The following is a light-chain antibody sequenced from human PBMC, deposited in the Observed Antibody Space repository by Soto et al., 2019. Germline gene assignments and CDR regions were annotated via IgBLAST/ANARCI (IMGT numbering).Light chain of an antibody. J-gene: IGKJ5*01. CDR1: QGFSTY. CDR2: GAS. Sequence: SELTQSPASLAASVGDRVTITCRASQGFSTYLAWYQQKPGKAPKLLIYGASTLQSGVPSRFSGSGSGTDFTLTISSLQPEDFATYYCQQLNSYPPTFGQGTRLEIK. CDR3: QQLNSYPPT. V-gene: IGKV1-9*01.